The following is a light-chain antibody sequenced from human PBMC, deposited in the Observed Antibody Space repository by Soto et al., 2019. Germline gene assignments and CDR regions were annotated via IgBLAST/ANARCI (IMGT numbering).Light chain of an antibody. Sequence: EIVLTQSPGTLSLSPGERATISCRASQSVSSTYLGWYQQKPGQAQSLLIYGAASRANGIPDRFSGSGSGTDFTLTIARLEPADFSVSYCQLYYSSPPMTFGQGTKVEIK. V-gene: IGKV3-20*01. J-gene: IGKJ1*01. CDR2: GAA. CDR3: QLYYSSPPMT. CDR1: QSVSSTY.